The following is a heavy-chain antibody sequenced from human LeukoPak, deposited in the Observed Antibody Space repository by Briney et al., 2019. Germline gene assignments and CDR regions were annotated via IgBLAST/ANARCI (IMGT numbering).Heavy chain of an antibody. CDR2: ISGSGGST. J-gene: IGHJ5*02. CDR3: APRSGYYRTAS. V-gene: IGHV3-23*01. Sequence: GSLRLSCAASGFTFSSYAMSWVRQAPGKGLEWVSAISGSGGSTYYADSVKGRFTISRDNSKNTLYLQMNSLRAEDTAVYYCAPRSGYYRTASWGQGTLVTVSS. D-gene: IGHD3-3*01. CDR1: GFTFSSYA.